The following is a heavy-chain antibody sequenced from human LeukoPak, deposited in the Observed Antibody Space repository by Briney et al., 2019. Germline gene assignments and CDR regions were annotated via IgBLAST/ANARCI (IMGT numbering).Heavy chain of an antibody. V-gene: IGHV4-38-2*02. D-gene: IGHD3-10*01. CDR3: ARRYYYNLGSFPFDF. CDR2: IKHCGRS. J-gene: IGHJ4*02. CDR1: GSSISSDYY. Sequence: SETLSLTCSVSGSSISSDYYWGRVRQPPGKGLEWIGSIKHCGRSYYNPSLKSRVTISVDTSKNQFYLNLSSVTAADTAVYYCARRYYYNLGSFPFDFWGQGTLVTVSS.